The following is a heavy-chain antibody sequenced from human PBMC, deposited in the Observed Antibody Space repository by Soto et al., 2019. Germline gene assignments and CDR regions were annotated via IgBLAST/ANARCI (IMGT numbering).Heavy chain of an antibody. J-gene: IGHJ4*02. CDR1: GFTFSTYG. CDR2: MSYDGTKQ. D-gene: IGHD6-13*01. V-gene: IGHV3-30*18. Sequence: HPGGSLRLSCAASGFTFSTYGMHWVRQAPGKGLEWVAAMSYDGTKQYYVDSVKGRFTISRDNSRNTLFLQVNSLRDEDTAVYYCAKEYGSTWIDHWGQGTLVTVSS. CDR3: AKEYGSTWIDH.